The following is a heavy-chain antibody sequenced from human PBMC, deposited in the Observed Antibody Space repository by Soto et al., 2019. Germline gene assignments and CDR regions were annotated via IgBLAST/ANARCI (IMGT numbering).Heavy chain of an antibody. V-gene: IGHV1-46*01. Sequence: GASVKVSCKASGYTFTSYYMHWVRQAPGQGLEWMGIINPSGGRTSYAQKFQGRVTMTGDTSTDTVYMELSSLRSEDTAVYYCATIRLWFGELPPRGSYYYYGMDVWGQGTTVTVSS. CDR1: GYTFTSYY. J-gene: IGHJ6*02. CDR3: ATIRLWFGELPPRGSYYYYGMDV. D-gene: IGHD3-10*01. CDR2: INPSGGRT.